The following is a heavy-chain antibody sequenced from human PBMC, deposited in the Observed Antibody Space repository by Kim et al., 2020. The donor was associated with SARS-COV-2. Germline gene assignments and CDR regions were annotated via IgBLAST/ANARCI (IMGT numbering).Heavy chain of an antibody. CDR3: ARRNLNDY. V-gene: IGHV3-7*03. CDR2: GSKK. J-gene: IGHJ4*02. Sequence: GSKKYYVDYVKGRFTISRDNAKNSLYLQMNSLRAEDTAVYYCARRNLNDYWGQGTLVTVSS.